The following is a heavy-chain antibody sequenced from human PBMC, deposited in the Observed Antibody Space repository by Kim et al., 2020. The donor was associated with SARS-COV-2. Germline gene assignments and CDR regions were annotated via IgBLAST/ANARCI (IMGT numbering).Heavy chain of an antibody. D-gene: IGHD3-16*01. V-gene: IGHV3-30*02. CDR3: AKDLGGLSDS. CDR2: SDK. J-gene: IGHJ4*02. Sequence: SDKYSADAVKGRFTIFSDNSKNALYLQMNRLRVEDTAVYYCAKDLGGLSDSWGQGTLVTVSS.